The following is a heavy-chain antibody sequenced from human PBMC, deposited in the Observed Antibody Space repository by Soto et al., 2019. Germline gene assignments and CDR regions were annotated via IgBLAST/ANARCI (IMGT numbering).Heavy chain of an antibody. CDR2: ISGSGGST. J-gene: IGHJ4*02. D-gene: IGHD3-22*01. CDR3: AKDRAMIVVVSDLY. V-gene: IGHV3-23*01. Sequence: GVSLRLSCAASGFTFSSYAMSWVRQAPGKGLEWVSAISGSGGSTYYADSVKGRFTISRDNSKNTLYLQMNSLRAEDTAVYYCAKDRAMIVVVSDLYWGQGTLVTVSS. CDR1: GFTFSSYA.